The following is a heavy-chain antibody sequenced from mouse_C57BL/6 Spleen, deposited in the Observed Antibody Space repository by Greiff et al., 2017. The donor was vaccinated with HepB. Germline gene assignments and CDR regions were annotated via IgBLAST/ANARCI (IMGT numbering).Heavy chain of an antibody. Sequence: VKLVESGPELVKPGASVKLSCKASGYTFTSYDINWVKQRPGQGLEWIGWIYPRDGSTKYNEKFKGKATLTVDTSSSTAYMELHSLTSEDSAVYFCARTDYYGSSYWYFDVWGTGTTVTVSS. D-gene: IGHD1-1*01. CDR3: ARTDYYGSSYWYFDV. V-gene: IGHV1-85*01. CDR2: IYPRDGST. J-gene: IGHJ1*03. CDR1: GYTFTSYD.